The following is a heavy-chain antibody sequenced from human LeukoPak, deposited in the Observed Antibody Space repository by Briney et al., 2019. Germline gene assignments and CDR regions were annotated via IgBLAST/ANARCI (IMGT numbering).Heavy chain of an antibody. CDR2: IYSGGST. J-gene: IGHJ6*02. D-gene: IGHD3-10*01. V-gene: IGHV3-53*01. CDR1: GFTFSSYS. CDR3: ARDRADSGEYYYYYGMDV. Sequence: GGSLRLSCAASGFTFSSYSMNWVRQAPGKGLEWVSVIYSGGSTYYADSVKGRFTISRDNSKNTLYLQMNSLRAEDTAVCYCARDRADSGEYYYYYGMDVWGQGTTVTVSS.